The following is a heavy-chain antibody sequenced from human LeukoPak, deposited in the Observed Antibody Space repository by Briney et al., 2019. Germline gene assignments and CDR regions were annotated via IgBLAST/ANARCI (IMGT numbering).Heavy chain of an antibody. V-gene: IGHV3-23*01. J-gene: IGHJ4*02. CDR1: GFTFSSYA. Sequence: PGGSLRLSCAASGFTFSSYAMSWVRQAPGKGLEWVSAISGSGGSTYYADSVKGRFTISRDNSKNTLYLQMNSLRAEDTAVYYYANIGGRYYNDSSGPDLFDYWGQGTLVTVSS. CDR3: ANIGGRYYNDSSGPDLFDY. D-gene: IGHD3-22*01. CDR2: ISGSGGST.